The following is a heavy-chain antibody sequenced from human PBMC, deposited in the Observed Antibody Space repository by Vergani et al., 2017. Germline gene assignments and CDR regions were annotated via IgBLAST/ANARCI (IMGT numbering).Heavy chain of an antibody. D-gene: IGHD3-22*01. Sequence: QVQLVQSGSEVRKPVASVKVSCPVSGYSLSELTIHWVRQAPGKGLEWMGGFDPEHGEVTFAHHIQGRVTMSEDRSKDTAYMELSSLRPEDTALYYCAILTDYYDSSCYYLDYWGQGTLVTVSS. CDR2: FDPEHGEV. CDR1: GYSLSELT. J-gene: IGHJ4*02. CDR3: AILTDYYDSSCYYLDY. V-gene: IGHV1-24*01.